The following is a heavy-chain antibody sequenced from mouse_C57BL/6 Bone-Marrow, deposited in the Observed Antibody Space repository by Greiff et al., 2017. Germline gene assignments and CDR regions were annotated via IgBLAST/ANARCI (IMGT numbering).Heavy chain of an antibody. CDR2: VYPYNGGT. CDR1: GFTFTDYY. J-gene: IGHJ3*01. Sequence: DVKLQESGPVLVKPGPSVKISCKASGFTFTDYYMHWVKQSHGKSLEWIGLVYPYNGGTSYNQKFKGKATLTVDTSSSTAYMELNSLTSEDSAVYYCAYDYDGAWFAYWGQGTLVTVSA. V-gene: IGHV1-36*01. CDR3: AYDYDGAWFAY. D-gene: IGHD2-4*01.